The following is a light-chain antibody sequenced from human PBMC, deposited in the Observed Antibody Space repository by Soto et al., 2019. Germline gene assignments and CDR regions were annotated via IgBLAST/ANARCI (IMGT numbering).Light chain of an antibody. CDR1: HNDVGHENF. Sequence: QSALAQPASVSGSPGQSITISCTGTHNDVGHENFVSWYQQHPDKVPKLIIYDVTRRASGVSSRFSASKSGNTAYLAISGLQADDEADYYCCSHRSDLPRFYVFGPGTKVTVL. J-gene: IGLJ1*01. V-gene: IGLV2-14*03. CDR3: CSHRSDLPRFYV. CDR2: DVT.